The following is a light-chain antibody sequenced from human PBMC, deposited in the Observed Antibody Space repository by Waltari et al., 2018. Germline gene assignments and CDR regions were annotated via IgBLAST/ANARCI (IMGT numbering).Light chain of an antibody. CDR3: MQGTHWPRT. CDR2: KVS. Sequence: DVVMTQSPPSLPVTLGQPASISCRSSKSLVHSDGNTYLNWFQQRPGQSPWRLIYKVSNRDSGGPDRFSCSGSGTDFTLKIRRVEAEDDVVYYCMQGTHWPRTFGQGTKGQIK. V-gene: IGKV2-30*02. J-gene: IGKJ1*01. CDR1: KSLVHSDGNTY.